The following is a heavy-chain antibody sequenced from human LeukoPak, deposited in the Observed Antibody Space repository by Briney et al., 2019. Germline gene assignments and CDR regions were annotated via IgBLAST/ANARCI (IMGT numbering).Heavy chain of an antibody. D-gene: IGHD4-23*01. CDR3: ARAQGGGHPLYFDY. V-gene: IGHV4-39*07. J-gene: IGHJ4*02. Sequence: SETLSLTCTVSGGSISSGSYYWGWIRQPPGKGLEWIGSIYYSGSTYYNPSLKSRVTISVDTSKNQFSLKLSSVTAADTAVYYCARAQGGGHPLYFDYWGQGTLVTVS. CDR2: IYYSGST. CDR1: GGSISSGSYY.